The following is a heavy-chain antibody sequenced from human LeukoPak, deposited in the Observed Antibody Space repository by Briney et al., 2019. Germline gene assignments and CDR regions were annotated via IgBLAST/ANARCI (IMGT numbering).Heavy chain of an antibody. J-gene: IGHJ4*02. D-gene: IGHD1-26*01. CDR2: ISWNSGSI. Sequence: PGGSLRLSYAASGFTFDDYAMHWVRQAPGKGLEWVSGISWNSGSIGYADSVKGRFTISRDNAKNSLYLQMNSLRAEDTALYYCAKGRGKWELLTSSFDYWGQGTLVTVSS. CDR1: GFTFDDYA. V-gene: IGHV3-9*01. CDR3: AKGRGKWELLTSSFDY.